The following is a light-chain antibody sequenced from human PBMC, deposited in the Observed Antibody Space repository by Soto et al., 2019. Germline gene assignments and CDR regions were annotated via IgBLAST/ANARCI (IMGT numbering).Light chain of an antibody. CDR2: DAS. J-gene: IGKJ5*01. Sequence: EIVLKLSPATLSLSPGERATRSCRASQSVSSYLAWYQQKPGQAPRLLIYDASNRATGIPARFSGSGSGTDFTLTISSLEPEDSAVYYCQLRHMLPITFAQGALLEVK. CDR3: QLRHMLPIT. CDR1: QSVSSY. V-gene: IGKV3-11*01.